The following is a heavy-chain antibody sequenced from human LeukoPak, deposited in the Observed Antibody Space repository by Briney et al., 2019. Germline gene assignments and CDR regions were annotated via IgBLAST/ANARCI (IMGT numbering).Heavy chain of an antibody. J-gene: IGHJ5*02. D-gene: IGHD4-23*01. CDR2: IFYSGRN. CDR1: GGSISTNY. CDR3: ARHSIRWNCFDP. Sequence: PSETLSLTCTVSGGSISTNYWSWIRQPPGKGLEWIGNIFYSGRNNYNPSLKSRVTMSVDTSKNQFSLRLSSVTAADTAVYYCARHSIRWNCFDPWGQGTLVTVSS. V-gene: IGHV4-59*01.